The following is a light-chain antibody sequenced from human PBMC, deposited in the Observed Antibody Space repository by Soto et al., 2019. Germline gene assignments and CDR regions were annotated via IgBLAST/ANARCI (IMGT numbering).Light chain of an antibody. CDR3: QSYDSSLIVV. Sequence: QSALAQPASVSGSPGQSITISCTGSSSNIGAGYDVHWYQQLPGTAPQLLIYGNSKRPSGVPDRFSGSKSGTSASLPITGLQAEYEADYYCQSYDSSLIVVFGGGTKLTGL. V-gene: IGLV1-40*01. CDR2: GNS. J-gene: IGLJ2*01. CDR1: SSNIGAGYD.